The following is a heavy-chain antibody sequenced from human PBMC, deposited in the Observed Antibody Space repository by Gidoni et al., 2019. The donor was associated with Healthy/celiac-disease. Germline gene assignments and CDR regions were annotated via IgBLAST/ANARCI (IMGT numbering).Heavy chain of an antibody. Sequence: QLQLPESAPGLVKPSETLSLTCTVSGCSISSSSYYWGWIRQPPGKGLEWIGSIYYSGSTYYNPSLKSRVTISVDTSKNQFSLKLSSVTAADTAVYYCARWISTTVTTHFDYWGQGTLVTVSS. CDR3: ARWISTTVTTHFDY. V-gene: IGHV4-39*01. J-gene: IGHJ4*02. D-gene: IGHD4-4*01. CDR2: IYYSGST. CDR1: GCSISSSSYY.